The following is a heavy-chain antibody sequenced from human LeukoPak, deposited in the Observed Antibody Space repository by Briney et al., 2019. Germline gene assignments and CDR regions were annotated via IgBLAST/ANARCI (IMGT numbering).Heavy chain of an antibody. D-gene: IGHD5-12*01. V-gene: IGHV3-48*02. CDR2: ISSSSDSI. J-gene: IGHJ4*02. CDR1: GFTFSSYG. Sequence: GGSLRLSCAASGFTFSSYGMNWVRQAPGKRLEWVSYISSSSDSIYYADSVKCRFTISRDNAENSLYLQMSSLRDEDTAVYYCARAMRSGYDYWGQGTLVTVSS. CDR3: ARAMRSGYDY.